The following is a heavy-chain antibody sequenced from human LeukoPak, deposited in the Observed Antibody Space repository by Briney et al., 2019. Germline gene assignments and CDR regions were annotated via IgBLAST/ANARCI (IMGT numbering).Heavy chain of an antibody. CDR1: GFSFTTYA. Sequence: GGSLRLSCAGSGFSFTTYAMSWVRQAPGQGLEWVSGISGSGGSTYYADSVKGRFTISRDNSKNTLYLQMNSLRAEDTAIYYCAKAPGDDTAMVFRNWGQGTLVTVSS. V-gene: IGHV3-23*01. CDR2: ISGSGGST. CDR3: AKAPGDDTAMVFRN. J-gene: IGHJ4*02. D-gene: IGHD5-18*01.